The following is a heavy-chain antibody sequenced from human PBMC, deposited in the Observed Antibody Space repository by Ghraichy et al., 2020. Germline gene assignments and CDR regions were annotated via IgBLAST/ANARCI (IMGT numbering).Heavy chain of an antibody. CDR2: IDSDEDK. Sequence: SGPTLVKPTQTLTLTCTFSGFALSTTGMCVSWIRQPPGKALEWLAFIDSDEDKYYSTSLKTRLTISKDISKNQVVLTMTNMDPVDTATYYCTRLDDRSGHGGFDYWGQGTLVTVSS. J-gene: IGHJ4*02. D-gene: IGHD3-22*01. V-gene: IGHV2-70*12. CDR1: GFALSTTGMC. CDR3: TRLDDRSGHGGFDY.